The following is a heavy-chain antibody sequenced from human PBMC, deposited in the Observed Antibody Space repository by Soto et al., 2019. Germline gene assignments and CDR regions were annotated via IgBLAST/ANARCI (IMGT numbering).Heavy chain of an antibody. V-gene: IGHV4-39*01. J-gene: IGHJ6*02. CDR3: ASRDRIAVARLTHYYYYYGMDV. CDR1: GGSISSSSYY. Sequence: PSETRSLTCTVSGGSISSSSYYWGWIRQPPGKGLEWIGSIYYSGSTYYNPSLKSRVTISVDTSKNQFSLKLSSVTAADTAVYYCASRDRIAVARLTHYYYYYGMDVWGQGTTVTVSS. D-gene: IGHD6-19*01. CDR2: IYYSGST.